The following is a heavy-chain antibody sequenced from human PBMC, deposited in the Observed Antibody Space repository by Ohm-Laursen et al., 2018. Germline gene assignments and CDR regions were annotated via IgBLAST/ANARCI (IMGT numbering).Heavy chain of an antibody. CDR1: GFIFRNFG. J-gene: IGHJ5*02. D-gene: IGHD6-13*01. CDR3: ASRSWIAAAGTYNWFDP. Sequence: SLRLSCTASGFIFRNFGMHWVRQAPGKGLEWVSYISSSGSTIYYADSVKGRFTISRDNAKNSLYLQMNSLRAEDTAVYYCASRSWIAAAGTYNWFDPWGQGTLVTVSS. CDR2: ISSSGSTI. V-gene: IGHV3-11*01.